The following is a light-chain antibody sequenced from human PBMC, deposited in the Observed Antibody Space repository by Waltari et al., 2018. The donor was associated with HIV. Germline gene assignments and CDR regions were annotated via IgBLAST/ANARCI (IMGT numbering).Light chain of an antibody. CDR2: DAS. V-gene: IGKV1-33*01. J-gene: IGKJ3*01. CDR3: QQYDNLPQT. CDR1: QDITKY. Sequence: DIEMTQSPSSVSASVGDRVTITCQASQDITKYLNWYQHKSGEAPKLLIYDASNLETGVPSRFSGSVSGTHFTFTITSLQPEDFSTYYCQQYDNLPQTFGPGTKVDIK.